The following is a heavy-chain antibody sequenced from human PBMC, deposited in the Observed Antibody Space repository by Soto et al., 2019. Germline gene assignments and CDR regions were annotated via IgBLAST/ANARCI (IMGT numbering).Heavy chain of an antibody. CDR2: ISAYKVDK. CDR3: ARGAVAGTTPPPHRFDY. V-gene: IGHV1-18*01. Sequence: ASGNGYLKALASVFTSYVVGCPRLSPGQGLGWFGWISAYKVDKKYSHILHVRVTITTDTPTRTAYMEFSSLTSYYTAVYYCARGAVAGTTPPPHRFDYWGQGTRVAVSS. J-gene: IGHJ4*02. D-gene: IGHD6-19*01. CDR1: ASVFTSYV.